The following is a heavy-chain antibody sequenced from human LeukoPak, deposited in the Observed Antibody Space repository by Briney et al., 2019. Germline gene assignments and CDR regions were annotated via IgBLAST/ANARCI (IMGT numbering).Heavy chain of an antibody. CDR3: ARGYSYGSLHFDY. CDR1: GFTVSSNY. CDR2: IYSGGST. D-gene: IGHD5-18*01. Sequence: GGSLRLSCAASGFTVSSNYMNWVRQAPGKGLEWVSVIYSGGSTYYADSVKGRFTISRDNSKNTLYLQMNSLRAEDTAVYYCARGYSYGSLHFDYWGQGTLVTVSS. J-gene: IGHJ4*02. V-gene: IGHV3-53*01.